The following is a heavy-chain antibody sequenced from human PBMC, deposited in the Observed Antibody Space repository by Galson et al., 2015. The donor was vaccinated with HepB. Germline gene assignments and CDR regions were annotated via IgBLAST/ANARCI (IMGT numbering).Heavy chain of an antibody. CDR3: AKPFIVVVPAAISY. Sequence: SLRLSCAASGFTFSSYAMSWVRQAPGKGLEWVSAISGSGGSTYYADSVKGRFTISSDNSKNTLYPQMNSLRAEDTAVYYCAKPFIVVVPAAISYWGQGTLVTVSS. V-gene: IGHV3-23*01. CDR1: GFTFSSYA. CDR2: ISGSGGST. J-gene: IGHJ4*02. D-gene: IGHD2-2*02.